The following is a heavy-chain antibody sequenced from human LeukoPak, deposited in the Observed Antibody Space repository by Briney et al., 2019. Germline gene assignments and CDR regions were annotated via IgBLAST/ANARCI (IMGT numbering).Heavy chain of an antibody. CDR3: AREGGN. CDR2: ISPSGGST. D-gene: IGHD3-16*01. CDR1: GYTFTSNY. J-gene: IGHJ4*02. Sequence: ASVKVSCKAFGYTFTSNYMHWVRQAPGQGPEWMGVISPSGGSTTYAQKFQGRVTLTRDMSTSTDYLELSSLRSEDTAVYYCAREGGNWGQGTLVTVSS. V-gene: IGHV1-46*01.